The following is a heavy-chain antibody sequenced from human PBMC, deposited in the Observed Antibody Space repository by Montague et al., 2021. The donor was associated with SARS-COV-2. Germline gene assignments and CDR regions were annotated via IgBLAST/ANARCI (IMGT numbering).Heavy chain of an antibody. CDR1: GVSITSTNW. D-gene: IGHD4-11*01. V-gene: IGHV4-4*02. CDR3: AGKVLTVPADY. J-gene: IGHJ4*02. Sequence: SETLSLTCAVSGVSITSTNWWSLVRQPPGKGLEWIGEISYGGIATYNPPLKSRATISMDRSRNLFSLKLSSVTAADTTIYYCAGKVLTVPADYWGQGTLVTV. CDR2: ISYGGIA.